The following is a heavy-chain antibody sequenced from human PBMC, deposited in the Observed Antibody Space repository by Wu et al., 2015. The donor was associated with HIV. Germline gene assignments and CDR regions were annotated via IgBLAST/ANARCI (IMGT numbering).Heavy chain of an antibody. CDR2: IIPMFGST. J-gene: IGHJ4*02. CDR1: GGIFSSYA. CDR3: AGGVYSGPGLDY. V-gene: IGHV1-69*06. Sequence: QVQLVQSGAEVKKPGSSVKVSCKTSGGIFSSYAINWVRQAPGRGLAWMGGIIPMFGSTNYAQKFQGYVTITADTDTNTAYVELRSLRSDDTAVYYCAGGVYSGPGLDYWGQGTLVTVSS. D-gene: IGHD1-26*01.